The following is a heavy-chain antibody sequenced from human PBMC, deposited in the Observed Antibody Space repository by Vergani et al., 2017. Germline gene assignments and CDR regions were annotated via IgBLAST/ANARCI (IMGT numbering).Heavy chain of an antibody. CDR3: AKDPSSHTVTSDYYYYYGMDV. Sequence: QVQLVESGGGVVQPGRSLRLSCAASGFTFSSYGMHWVRQAPGKGLEWVAVISYDGSNKYYADSVKGRFTISRDNSKNTLYLQMNSLRAEDTAVYYCAKDPSSHTVTSDYYYYYGMDVWGQGTTVTVSS. CDR2: ISYDGSNK. J-gene: IGHJ6*02. CDR1: GFTFSSYG. V-gene: IGHV3-30*18. D-gene: IGHD4-11*01.